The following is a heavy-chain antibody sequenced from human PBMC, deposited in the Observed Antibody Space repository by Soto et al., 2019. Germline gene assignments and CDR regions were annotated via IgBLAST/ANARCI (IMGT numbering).Heavy chain of an antibody. J-gene: IGHJ4*02. CDR2: IYHSGST. Sequence: PETRSLRCAVYGGTFRGYAWTGFRQPPGTGLEWIGEIYHSGSTNYNPSLKSRVTISVDKSKNQLSLKLNSVTAADMAVYYCARCIAAAGPIDYWGKGTLVTVS. CDR3: ARCIAAAGPIDY. V-gene: IGHV4-34*01. D-gene: IGHD6-13*01. CDR1: GGTFRGYA.